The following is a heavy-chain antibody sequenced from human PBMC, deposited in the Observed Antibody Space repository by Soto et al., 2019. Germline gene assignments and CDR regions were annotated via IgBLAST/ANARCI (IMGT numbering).Heavy chain of an antibody. CDR1: GFTFSDYY. J-gene: IGHJ6*02. CDR2: ISSSGSTI. V-gene: IGHV3-11*01. Sequence: GGSLRLSCAASGFTFSDYYMSWIRQAPGKGLEWVSYISSSGSTIYYADSVKGRFTISRDNAKNSLYLQMNSLRAEDTAVYYCARAGRKSSRPITMVRGVIPSLYGMDVWGQGTTVTVSS. D-gene: IGHD3-10*01. CDR3: ARAGRKSSRPITMVRGVIPSLYGMDV.